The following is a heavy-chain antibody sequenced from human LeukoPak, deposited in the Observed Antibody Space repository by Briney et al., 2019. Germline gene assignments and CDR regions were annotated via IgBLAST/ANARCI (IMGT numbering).Heavy chain of an antibody. J-gene: IGHJ4*02. CDR2: ISAYSGNT. Sequence: ASVKVSCKTSGYTFTSYNINWVRQAPGQGLEWMGWISAYSGNTNYAQKLQGRVTMTTDTSTNTAYMDLRGLISDDTAVYYCAGDRGIVGAKPIFDNWGQGTLVTVSS. CDR1: GYTFTSYN. D-gene: IGHD1-26*01. CDR3: AGDRGIVGAKPIFDN. V-gene: IGHV1-18*04.